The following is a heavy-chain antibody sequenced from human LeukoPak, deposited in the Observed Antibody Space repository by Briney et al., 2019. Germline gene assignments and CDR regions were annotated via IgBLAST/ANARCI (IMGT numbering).Heavy chain of an antibody. CDR3: ARDAPVLMVYATADDY. D-gene: IGHD2-8*01. J-gene: IGHJ4*02. CDR1: RYTFTGYY. CDR2: INPNSGGT. Sequence: KVSCKASRYTFTGYYMHWVRQAPGQGLEWMGWINPNSGGTNYAQKFQGRVTMTRDTSISTAYMELSRLRSDDTAVYYCARDAPVLMVYATADDYWGQGTLVTVSS. V-gene: IGHV1-2*02.